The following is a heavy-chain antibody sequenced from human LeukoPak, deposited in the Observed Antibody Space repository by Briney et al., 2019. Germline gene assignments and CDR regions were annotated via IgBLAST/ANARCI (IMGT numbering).Heavy chain of an antibody. CDR1: GFAFSSYW. J-gene: IGHJ4*02. CDR3: ASLYSSAFYSNYLDY. D-gene: IGHD6-19*01. Sequence: AGGSLRLSCEASGFAFSSYWMSWVRQAPGKGLEWVAVISYEGSHEFYADSVKGRFTISRDNSKNTLYLQMNSLRPEDTALYYCASLYSSAFYSNYLDYWGQGTLVTVSS. V-gene: IGHV3-30-3*01. CDR2: ISYEGSHE.